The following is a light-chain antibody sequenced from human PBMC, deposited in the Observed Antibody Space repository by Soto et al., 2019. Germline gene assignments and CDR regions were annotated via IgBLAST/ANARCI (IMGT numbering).Light chain of an antibody. CDR2: GAS. Sequence: EIVMTQSPAALSVSTGERATLSCRASQSVSSNLAWYQQKPGQAPRLLIYGASTRATGIPARFSGSGSGTEFTLTISSLQSEGFAVYYCQQYNNWPPWTFGQGTKVDIK. CDR1: QSVSSN. CDR3: QQYNNWPPWT. J-gene: IGKJ1*01. V-gene: IGKV3-15*01.